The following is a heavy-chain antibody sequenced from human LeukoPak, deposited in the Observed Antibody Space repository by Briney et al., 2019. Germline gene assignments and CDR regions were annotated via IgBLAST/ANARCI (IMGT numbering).Heavy chain of an antibody. D-gene: IGHD5-12*01. CDR3: ASAVATISQIDY. CDR2: ISYDGSNK. Sequence: GGSPRPSCAAPGFTFSSYGMPLVRQGPGKGLGGGAVISYDGSNKYYADSVKGRFTISRDNSKNTLYLQMNSLRAEDTAVYYCASAVATISQIDYWGQGTLVTVSS. J-gene: IGHJ4*02. V-gene: IGHV3-30*03. CDR1: GFTFSSYG.